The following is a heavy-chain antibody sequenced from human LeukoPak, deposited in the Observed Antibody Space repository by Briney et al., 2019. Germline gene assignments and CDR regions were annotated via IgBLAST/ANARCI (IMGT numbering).Heavy chain of an antibody. V-gene: IGHV3-33*01. CDR1: GFTFSSYG. CDR2: IWYDGSNK. J-gene: IGHJ4*02. Sequence: GGSLRLSCAASGFTFSSYGMHWVRQAPGRGREGWAVIWYDGSNKYYADSVKGRFTISRDNSKSTLYLQMNSLRAEDTAVYYCARDGYSGYDGANYWGQGTLVTVSS. D-gene: IGHD5-12*01. CDR3: ARDGYSGYDGANY.